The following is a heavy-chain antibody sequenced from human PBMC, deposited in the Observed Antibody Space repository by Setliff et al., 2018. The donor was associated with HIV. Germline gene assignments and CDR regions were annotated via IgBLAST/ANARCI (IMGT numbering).Heavy chain of an antibody. Sequence: ASVKVSCKASGYTFSSFAMSWVRQAPGQGLEWVAWISGYNGHTNYAQRFQGRVTVTTDTSTSTAYMELRSLRSDDTAVYFCARVGPFEFDSSGYAEFWGQGTQVTVSS. CDR2: ISGYNGHT. V-gene: IGHV1-18*01. CDR3: ARVGPFEFDSSGYAEF. J-gene: IGHJ4*02. CDR1: GYTFSSFA. D-gene: IGHD3-22*01.